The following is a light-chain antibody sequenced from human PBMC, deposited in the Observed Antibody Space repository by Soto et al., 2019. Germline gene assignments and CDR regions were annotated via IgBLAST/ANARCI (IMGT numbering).Light chain of an antibody. V-gene: IGKV3-11*01. CDR2: GAS. J-gene: IGKJ1*01. CDR3: QQHSHWPPWT. Sequence: VVLTQSPATLSLSPGDRATLSCSASENVSTFVDWYQQKPGQAPRLLIYGASNRATGIPGRFSGSGSGTDFTLTISNLEPEDFAVYYCQQHSHWPPWTFGQGTKVDI. CDR1: ENVSTF.